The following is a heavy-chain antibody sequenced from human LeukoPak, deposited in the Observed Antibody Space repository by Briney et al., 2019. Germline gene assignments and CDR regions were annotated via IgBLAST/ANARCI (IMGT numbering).Heavy chain of an antibody. J-gene: IGHJ3*02. D-gene: IGHD4/OR15-4a*01. CDR2: VYHSGGT. CDR3: ARPRTNYVNDAFHI. CDR1: GDSISSGYY. Sequence: SETLSLTCAVSGDSISSGYYWGWIRQPPGKGLEWIGSVYHSGGTFYNPSLKSRVIISADTSENQFSLRLSSVTAADTAVYYCARPRTNYVNDAFHIWGRGTMVTVS. V-gene: IGHV4-38-2*01.